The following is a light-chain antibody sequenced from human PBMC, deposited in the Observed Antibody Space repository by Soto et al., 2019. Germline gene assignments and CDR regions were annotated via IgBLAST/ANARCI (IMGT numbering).Light chain of an antibody. CDR3: SSYTGSNTPVV. CDR2: DVS. Sequence: QSALTQPASVSGSPGQSITISCTGTSSDVGGYNYVSWYQQHPGKAPNLIIFDVSNRPSGVSNRFSGSKSGNSASQTISGLQAEDEADYYCSSYTGSNTPVVFGGGTKVTVL. J-gene: IGLJ2*01. V-gene: IGLV2-14*01. CDR1: SSDVGGYNY.